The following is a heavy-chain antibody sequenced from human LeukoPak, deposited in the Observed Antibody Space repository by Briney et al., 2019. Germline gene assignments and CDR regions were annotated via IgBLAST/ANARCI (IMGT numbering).Heavy chain of an antibody. CDR1: GFTFSSYG. CDR3: AKYDSKWYEDF. D-gene: IGHD6-13*01. J-gene: IGHJ4*02. Sequence: GGSLRLSCAASGFTFSSYGMHWVRQAPGKGLEWVAVISYDGSNKYYADSVKGRFTISRDDSKNTLYLQMNSLRAEDTAVYYCAKYDSKWYEDFWGQGSLVTVSS. CDR2: ISYDGSNK. V-gene: IGHV3-30*18.